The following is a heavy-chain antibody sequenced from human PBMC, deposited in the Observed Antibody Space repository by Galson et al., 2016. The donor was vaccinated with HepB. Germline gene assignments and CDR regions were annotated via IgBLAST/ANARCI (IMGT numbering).Heavy chain of an antibody. CDR1: GDTFTSYW. J-gene: IGHJ4*02. Sequence: QSGAEVKKPGESLRISCKGSGDTFTSYWINWVRQMPGKGLEWMGRIDPSDSYTNYSPSFQGHVTISVDTSISTAYLQWSSLKASDTAMYYCASTDYYDSGGHATEAPFHYWGQGTLVTVSS. D-gene: IGHD3-22*01. CDR2: IDPSDSYT. V-gene: IGHV5-10-1*01. CDR3: ASTDYYDSGGHATEAPFHY.